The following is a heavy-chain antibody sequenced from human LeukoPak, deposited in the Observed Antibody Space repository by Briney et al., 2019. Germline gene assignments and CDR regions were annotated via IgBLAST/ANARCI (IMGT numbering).Heavy chain of an antibody. CDR3: AKSNGVDKNGYNSDYFDY. CDR1: GSTFSTYS. J-gene: IGHJ4*02. Sequence: GGSLRLSCVASGSTFSTYSMNWVRQAPGKGLEWVSYIRSSSSTLYYADSVKGRFTISRDNAKNSLYLQMNSLRAEDTAVYYCAKSNGVDKNGYNSDYFDYWGQGTLVTVSS. V-gene: IGHV3-48*04. CDR2: IRSSSSTL. D-gene: IGHD5-24*01.